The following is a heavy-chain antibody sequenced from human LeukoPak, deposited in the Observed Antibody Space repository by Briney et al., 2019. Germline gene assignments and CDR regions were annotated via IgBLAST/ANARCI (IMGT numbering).Heavy chain of an antibody. Sequence: GGSLRLSCAASGFTFSSYGMHWVRQAPGKGLEWVAVISYDGSNKYYAESVKGRFTISRDNSKNTLYLQMNSLRAEDTAVYYCAKDKAPLARIGYFDYWGQGTLVTVSS. CDR3: AKDKAPLARIGYFDY. CDR2: ISYDGSNK. J-gene: IGHJ4*02. CDR1: GFTFSSYG. D-gene: IGHD1-26*01. V-gene: IGHV3-30*18.